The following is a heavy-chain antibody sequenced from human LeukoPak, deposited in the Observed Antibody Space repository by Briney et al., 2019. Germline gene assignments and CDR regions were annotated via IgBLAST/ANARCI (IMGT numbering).Heavy chain of an antibody. CDR3: AKDAGPIVRGVIGDAFHI. D-gene: IGHD3-10*01. CDR1: GFTFSGYA. V-gene: IGHV3-23*01. J-gene: IGHJ3*02. Sequence: GGSLRLSCAASGFTFSGYAMSWVRQAPGKGLEWVSGISGSGGSTYFADSVKGRFTISRDNSKNTLYLQMNSLRAEDTAVYYCAKDAGPIVRGVIGDAFHIWGQGSMVTVSS. CDR2: ISGSGGST.